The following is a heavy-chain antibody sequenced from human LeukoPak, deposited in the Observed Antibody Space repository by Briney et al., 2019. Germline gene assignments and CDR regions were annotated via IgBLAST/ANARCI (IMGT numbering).Heavy chain of an antibody. CDR1: GFSFSSYW. V-gene: IGHV3-7*01. J-gene: IGHJ4*02. CDR3: ARDSPHPRIAAAGPDGDY. CDR2: IKLDGSEK. D-gene: IGHD6-13*01. Sequence: QPGGSLRLSCAASGFSFSSYWMSWVRQAPGKGLEWVANIKLDGSEKYYVDSVKGRFTISRDNAKNSLYLQMNSLRAEDTAVYYCARDSPHPRIAAAGPDGDYWGQGTLVTVSS.